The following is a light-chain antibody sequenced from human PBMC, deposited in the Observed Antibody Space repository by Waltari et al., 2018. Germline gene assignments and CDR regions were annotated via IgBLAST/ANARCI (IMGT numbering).Light chain of an antibody. J-gene: IGLJ1*01. CDR2: DVN. CDR3: NSFTSAGTYV. Sequence: QSALTQSASVSGSPGQSITISCTGTSSDVGGYNHVSWYQQHPGKAPKLIIYDVNKRPSGVSHRFSGSKSGNAASLTISGLQAEDEADYYCNSFTSAGTYVFGTGTKVAVL. CDR1: SSDVGGYNH. V-gene: IGLV2-14*03.